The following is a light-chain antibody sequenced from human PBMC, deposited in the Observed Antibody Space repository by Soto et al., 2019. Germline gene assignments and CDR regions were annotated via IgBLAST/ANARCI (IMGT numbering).Light chain of an antibody. CDR1: SSDVGGYNY. Sequence: QSALTQPPSASGSPGQSVAISCTGTSSDVGGYNYVSWYQQHPGKAPKLMIYEVNKRPSGVPDRFSGSKSGNTASLTVSGLQAEDEADYYCSSYAGSSKGFGHGTKGTVL. J-gene: IGLJ1*01. V-gene: IGLV2-8*01. CDR2: EVN. CDR3: SSYAGSSKG.